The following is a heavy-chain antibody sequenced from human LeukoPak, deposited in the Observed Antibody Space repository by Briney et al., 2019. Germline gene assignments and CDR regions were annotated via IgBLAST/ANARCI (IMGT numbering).Heavy chain of an antibody. V-gene: IGHV4-39*07. CDR1: GGSISSSSYY. CDR2: IYYSGST. CDR3: ARDGTMVRGVDY. J-gene: IGHJ4*02. D-gene: IGHD3-10*01. Sequence: SETLSLTRTVSGGSISSSSYYWGWIRQPPGKGLEWIGSIYYSGSTYYNPSLKSRVTISVDTSKNQFSLKLSSVTAADTAVYYCARDGTMVRGVDYWGQGTLVTVSS.